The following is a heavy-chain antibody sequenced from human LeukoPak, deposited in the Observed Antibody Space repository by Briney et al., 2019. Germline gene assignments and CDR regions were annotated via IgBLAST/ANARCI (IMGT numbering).Heavy chain of an antibody. CDR2: INHSGST. D-gene: IGHD2-2*01. Sequence: PSEALSLTCAVYGGSFSGYYWSWIRQPPGKGLEWIGEINHSGSTNYNPSLKSRVTISVDTSKNQFSLKLSSVTAADTAVYYCARIHCTSTSCSHRGIDYWGQGTLVTVSS. J-gene: IGHJ4*02. V-gene: IGHV4-34*01. CDR1: GGSFSGYY. CDR3: ARIHCTSTSCSHRGIDY.